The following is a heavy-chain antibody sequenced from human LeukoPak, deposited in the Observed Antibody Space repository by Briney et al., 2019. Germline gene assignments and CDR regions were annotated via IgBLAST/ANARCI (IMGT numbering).Heavy chain of an antibody. J-gene: IGHJ4*02. CDR3: ARDRELGY. D-gene: IGHD1-1*01. Sequence: KTSETLSLTCTVSGGSISSYYWSWIRQPPGKGLEWIGWSHHRGSTSYNPSLKSRVAISVDTSKNQFSLKLSSVTAADTAVYYCARDRELGYWGQGTLVTVSS. CDR2: SHHRGST. CDR1: GGSISSYY. V-gene: IGHV4-59*01.